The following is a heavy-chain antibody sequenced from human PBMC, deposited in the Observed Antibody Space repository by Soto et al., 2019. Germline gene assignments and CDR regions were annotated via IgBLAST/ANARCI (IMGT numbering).Heavy chain of an antibody. CDR3: ARRYGRNFDY. J-gene: IGHJ4*02. CDR2: IYYSGST. D-gene: IGHD1-20*01. CDR1: GGSIRSYY. V-gene: IGHV4-59*01. Sequence: QVQLQESGPGLVKPSETLSLTCTVSGGSIRSYYWSWIRQPPGKGLEWIGYIYYSGSTNYNPSLKSRVTISLDTSENQFSLKLSSVTAADTAVYYCARRYGRNFDYWGQGTLLTVSS.